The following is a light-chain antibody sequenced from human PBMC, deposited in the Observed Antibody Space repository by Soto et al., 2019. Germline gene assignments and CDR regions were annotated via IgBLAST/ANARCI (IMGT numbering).Light chain of an antibody. CDR1: QSVS. J-gene: IGKJ1*01. CDR3: LQYGTSPKT. Sequence: EISFTQSPGPPSFSPGEKAPPSLRASQSVSIAWYQQKPGQAPRLLIYGAFSRATGIPDRFSGSGSGTDFTLTISRLEPEDFAVYYCLQYGTSPKTFGQGTKV. V-gene: IGKV3-20*01. CDR2: GAF.